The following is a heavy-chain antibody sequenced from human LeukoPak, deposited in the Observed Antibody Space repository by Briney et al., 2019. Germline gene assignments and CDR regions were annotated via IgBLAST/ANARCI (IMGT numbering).Heavy chain of an antibody. CDR3: ARYGSGSPYY. J-gene: IGHJ4*02. D-gene: IGHD3-10*01. CDR1: GGSISSSSYY. Sequence: SETLSPTCTVSGGSISSSSYYWGWIRQPPGKGLEWIGSIYYSGSTYYNPSLKSRVTISVDTSKNQFSLKLSSVTAADTAVYYCARYGSGSPYYWGQGTLVTVSS. V-gene: IGHV4-39*07. CDR2: IYYSGST.